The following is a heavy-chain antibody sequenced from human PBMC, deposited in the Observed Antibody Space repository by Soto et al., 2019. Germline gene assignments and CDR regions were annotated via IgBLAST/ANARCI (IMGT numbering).Heavy chain of an antibody. CDR3: ARVPNIAAAFDY. CDR1: GGSISSYY. V-gene: IGHV4-59*01. CDR2: IYYSGST. D-gene: IGHD6-13*01. J-gene: IGHJ4*02. Sequence: SETLSLTCTVSGGSISSYYWSWIRQPPGKGLEWIGYIYYSGSTNYNPSLKSRVTISVDTSKNQFSLKLSSVTAADTFVYYCARVPNIAAAFDYWGQGTLVTVSS.